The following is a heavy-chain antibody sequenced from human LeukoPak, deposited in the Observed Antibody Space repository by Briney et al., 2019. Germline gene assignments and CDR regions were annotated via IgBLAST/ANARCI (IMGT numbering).Heavy chain of an antibody. CDR3: AASGYSSSWYFG. J-gene: IGHJ4*02. CDR2: ISRSSTTI. Sequence: PEGSLRLSCAASGFTFSSYAMSWVRQAPGKGLEWVSYISRSSTTIYYADSVKGGFTISRDNAKNSLYLQMNSLRAEDTAVYYCAASGYSSSWYFGWGQGTLVTVSS. V-gene: IGHV3-48*01. CDR1: GFTFSSYA. D-gene: IGHD6-13*01.